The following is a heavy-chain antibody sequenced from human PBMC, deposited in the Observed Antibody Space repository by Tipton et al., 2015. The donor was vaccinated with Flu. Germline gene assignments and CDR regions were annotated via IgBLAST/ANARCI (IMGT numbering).Heavy chain of an antibody. Sequence: GLVKPSQTLSLTCAISGDSVSSESATWNWIRQSPSRGLEWLGRTYHRTTWHYDYAISVRSRIAVNADTSRNQFSLQLSTVTPEDTAVYYCARRDYSNYVSEPKNWFDPWGQGTLVTVSS. V-gene: IGHV6-1*01. CDR3: ARRDYSNYVSEPKNWFDP. D-gene: IGHD4-11*01. J-gene: IGHJ5*02. CDR2: TYHRTTWHY. CDR1: GDSVSSESAT.